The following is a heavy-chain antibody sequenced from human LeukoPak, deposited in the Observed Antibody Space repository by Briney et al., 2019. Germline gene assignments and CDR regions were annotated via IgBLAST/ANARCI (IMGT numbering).Heavy chain of an antibody. V-gene: IGHV3-53*01. CDR3: TRPWDAFDI. J-gene: IGHJ3*02. CDR2: IYSDDTT. Sequence: RGSLRLSCAASGFNVISNYMNWVRQAPGKGLEWVSVIYSDDTTYYADSVKGRFTISRDNSRNTLYLQMNSLRPEDTAVYYCTRPWDAFDIWGQGTMVTVSS. CDR1: GFNVISNY.